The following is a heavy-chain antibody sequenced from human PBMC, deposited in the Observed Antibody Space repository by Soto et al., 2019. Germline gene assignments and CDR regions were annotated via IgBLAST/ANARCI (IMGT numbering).Heavy chain of an antibody. D-gene: IGHD1-26*01. V-gene: IGHV3-23*01. CDR3: SKSNGDTWERYFFDF. CDR2: ISGLGGSI. Sequence: EVQLLESGGGLVQPGGSLRLSCAASGFTFSSFSLSWVRQAPGKGLEWVSGISGLGGSIYYADSVKGRFTISRDNSKNTLYLQMNSLRAGDTAVYYCSKSNGDTWERYFFDFWGQGTLVTVSS. J-gene: IGHJ4*02. CDR1: GFTFSSFS.